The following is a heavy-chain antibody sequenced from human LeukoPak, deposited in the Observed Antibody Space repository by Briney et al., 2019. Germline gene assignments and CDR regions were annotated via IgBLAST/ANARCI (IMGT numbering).Heavy chain of an antibody. V-gene: IGHV1-18*01. D-gene: IGHD3-22*01. CDR2: ISAYNGNT. J-gene: IGHJ6*03. CDR3: ARVANYYDSSGRGYYMDV. CDR1: GDTFTSYG. Sequence: ASVKVSCKASGDTFTSYGISWVRQAPGQGLECIGWISAYNGNTNYAQKLQGRVTMTTDTSTSTAYMELRSLRSDDTAVYYCARVANYYDSSGRGYYMDVWGKGTTVTVSS.